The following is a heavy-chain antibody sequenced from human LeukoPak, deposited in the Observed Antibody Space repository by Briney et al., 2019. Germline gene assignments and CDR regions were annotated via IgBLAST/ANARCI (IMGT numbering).Heavy chain of an antibody. D-gene: IGHD6-19*01. V-gene: IGHV3-30*18. Sequence: GGSLRLSCAASGFTFSSYGMHWVRQAPGKGLEWVAVISYDGSNKYYADSVKGRFTISRDNSKNTLYLQMNSLRAEDTAVYYCAKDWSSGWYPYYFDYWGREPWSPSPQ. CDR1: GFTFSSYG. J-gene: IGHJ4*02. CDR3: AKDWSSGWYPYYFDY. CDR2: ISYDGSNK.